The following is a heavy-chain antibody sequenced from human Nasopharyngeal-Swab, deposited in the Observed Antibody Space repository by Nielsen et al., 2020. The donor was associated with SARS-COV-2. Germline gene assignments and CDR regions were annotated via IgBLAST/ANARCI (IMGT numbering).Heavy chain of an antibody. Sequence: WVRQAPGQGLEWMGGIIPIFGTANYAQKFQGRVTITADESTSTAYMELSSLRSEDTAVYYCARGLAGSIAGAYYYDSSGYYYFYYFDYWGQGTRVTVSP. J-gene: IGHJ4*02. CDR2: IIPIFGTA. CDR3: ARGLAGSIAGAYYYDSSGYYYFYYFDY. V-gene: IGHV1-69*01. D-gene: IGHD3-22*01.